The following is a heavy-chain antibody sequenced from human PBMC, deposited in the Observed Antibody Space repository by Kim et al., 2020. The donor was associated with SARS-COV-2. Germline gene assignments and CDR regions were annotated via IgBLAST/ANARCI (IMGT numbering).Heavy chain of an antibody. D-gene: IGHD3-22*01. Sequence: SIKSGVTISVDTSKNQFSLKLSSVTAADTAVYYCARTRITMIVVVTHFDYWGQGTLVTVSS. CDR3: ARTRITMIVVVTHFDY. V-gene: IGHV4-31*02. J-gene: IGHJ4*02.